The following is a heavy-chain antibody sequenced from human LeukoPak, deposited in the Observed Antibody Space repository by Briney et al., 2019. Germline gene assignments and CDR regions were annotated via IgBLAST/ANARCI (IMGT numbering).Heavy chain of an antibody. J-gene: IGHJ4*01. V-gene: IGHV3-48*03. Sequence: GGSLRLSCAASGFTFTSYEMNWVRQAPGKGLEWVSYIGSTGSTISYADSVKGRFTISRDNGKNSMHLRMNCLRAEDTAVYYCVRGAGAWFGELTFLFEFWGHGTLVTVSS. CDR3: VRGAGAWFGELTFLFEF. CDR1: GFTFTSYE. D-gene: IGHD3-10*01. CDR2: IGSTGSTI.